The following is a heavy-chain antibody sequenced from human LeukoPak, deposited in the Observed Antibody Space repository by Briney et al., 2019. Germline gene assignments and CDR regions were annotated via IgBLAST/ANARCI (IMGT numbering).Heavy chain of an antibody. V-gene: IGHV4-59*01. D-gene: IGHD6-13*01. J-gene: IGHJ4*02. CDR1: GGSISSYY. CDR3: ARGWVYFDY. CDR2: IYYSGST. Sequence: PSETLSLTCTVSGGSISSYYWSSIRQPPRKGLEWIGYIYYSGSTNYNPSLKSRVTISVDTSKNQFSLKLSSVTAADTAVYFCARGWVYFDYWGQGTLVTVSS.